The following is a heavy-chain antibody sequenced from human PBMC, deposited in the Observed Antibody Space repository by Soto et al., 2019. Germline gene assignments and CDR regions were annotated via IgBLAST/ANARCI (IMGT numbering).Heavy chain of an antibody. D-gene: IGHD4-17*01. Sequence: ASVKVSCKASGYTFTSYGISCVRQAPGQGLEWMGWISAYNGNTSYAQKLQGRVTMTTDTSTSTAYMELRSLRSDDTAVYYCARDRNNDYGDYGWFDPWGQGTLVTVSS. J-gene: IGHJ5*02. V-gene: IGHV1-18*04. CDR2: ISAYNGNT. CDR1: GYTFTSYG. CDR3: ARDRNNDYGDYGWFDP.